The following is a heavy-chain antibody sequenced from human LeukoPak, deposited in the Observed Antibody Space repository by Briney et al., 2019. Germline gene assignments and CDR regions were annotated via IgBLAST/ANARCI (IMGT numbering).Heavy chain of an antibody. D-gene: IGHD3-10*01. CDR2: INPNSGGT. Sequence: ASVKVSCKASTYPFTRYGISWVRQAPGQGLEWMGWINPNSGGTNYAQKFQGRVTMTRDTSISTAYMELSRLRSDDTAVYYCARGWVDPGGGAFDIWGQGTMVTVSS. J-gene: IGHJ3*02. V-gene: IGHV1-2*02. CDR3: ARGWVDPGGGAFDI. CDR1: TYPFTRYG.